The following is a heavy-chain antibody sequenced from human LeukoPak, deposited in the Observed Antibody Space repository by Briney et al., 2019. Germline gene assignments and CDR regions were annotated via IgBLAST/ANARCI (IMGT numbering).Heavy chain of an antibody. D-gene: IGHD2-21*02. J-gene: IGHJ4*02. CDR3: AREGSYCVGGDCYSFDF. V-gene: IGHV1-2*02. Sequence: ASVKVSCKASGYRFISNYIQWVRQAPGLGPEWMGWMHPGNGNTRYAEKFQGRVTMTRDTSINTAYMDLSSLRSHDTAVYYCAREGSYCVGGDCYSFDFWGQGTLITVSS. CDR2: MHPGNGNT. CDR1: GYRFISNY.